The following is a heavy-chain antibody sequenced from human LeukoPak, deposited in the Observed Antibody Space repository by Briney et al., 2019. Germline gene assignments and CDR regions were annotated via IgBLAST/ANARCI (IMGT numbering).Heavy chain of an antibody. CDR3: ARGTDGSGSSQES. CDR2: IYYGGST. CDR1: GGSISSGDYY. Sequence: SETLSLTCTVSGGSISSGDYYWSWIRQPPGKGLEWIGYIYYGGSTYYNPSLKSRVTISVDTYKGQFSLKLSSVTAADTAVYYCARGTDGSGSSQESWGQGTLVTVSS. V-gene: IGHV4-30-4*08. J-gene: IGHJ5*02. D-gene: IGHD3-10*01.